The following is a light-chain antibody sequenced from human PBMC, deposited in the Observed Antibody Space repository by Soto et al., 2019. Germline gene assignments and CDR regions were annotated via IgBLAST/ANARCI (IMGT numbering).Light chain of an antibody. CDR2: EVS. J-gene: IGLJ1*01. Sequence: QSVLNQPASVSGSPGQSITISCTGTSSDVGSCNLVSWYQHHPGKAPKLMISEVSKRPSGVSNRFSGSKSGNTASLTISGLQAEDEADYYCCSYAGSSTHYVFGTGTKVTVL. V-gene: IGLV2-23*02. CDR1: SSDVGSCNL. CDR3: CSYAGSSTHYV.